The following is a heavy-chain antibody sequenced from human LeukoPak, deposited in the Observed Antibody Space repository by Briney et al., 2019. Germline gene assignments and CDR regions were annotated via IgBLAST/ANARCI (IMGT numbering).Heavy chain of an antibody. CDR2: IYPGNSDT. CDR1: EYNFTTYW. D-gene: IGHD2-2*01. Sequence: GESLKISCKGSEYNFTTYWIAWVRQMPGKGLERMGIIYPGNSDTRYSPSFQGQVTISADKSISTAYLQWSSLKASDTAMYYCARSGLRAAMPDYWGQGTLVTVSS. CDR3: ARSGLRAAMPDY. J-gene: IGHJ4*02. V-gene: IGHV5-51*01.